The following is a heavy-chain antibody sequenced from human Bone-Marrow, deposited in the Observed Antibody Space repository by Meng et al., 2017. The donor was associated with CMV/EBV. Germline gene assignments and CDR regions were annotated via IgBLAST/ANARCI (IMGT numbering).Heavy chain of an antibody. CDR2: LIPIFGTA. CDR3: ASSGNPPPLYYYYGMDV. CDR1: GYTFTSYA. D-gene: IGHD1-26*01. V-gene: IGHV1-69*05. J-gene: IGHJ6*01. Sequence: SVKVSCKASGYTFTSYAISWVRQAPGQGLEWMGGLIPIFGTANYAQKFQGRVTITTDESTSTAYMELSSLRSEDTAVYYCASSGNPPPLYYYYGMDVWGQGTTVTGSS.